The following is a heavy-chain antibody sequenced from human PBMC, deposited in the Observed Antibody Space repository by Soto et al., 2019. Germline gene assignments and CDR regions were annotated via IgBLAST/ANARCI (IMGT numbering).Heavy chain of an antibody. J-gene: IGHJ6*03. CDR1: GFTISSSSYY. CDR2: IYYSGST. D-gene: IGHD2-15*01. V-gene: IGHV4-39*01. Sequence: SETLSLTSTVSGFTISSSSYYWGWIRQPPGKGLEWIGSIYYSGSTYYNPSLKSRVTISVDTSKNQFSLKLSSVTAADTAVYYCASVEGYPYYYMDVWGKGTTVTVSS. CDR3: ASVEGYPYYYMDV.